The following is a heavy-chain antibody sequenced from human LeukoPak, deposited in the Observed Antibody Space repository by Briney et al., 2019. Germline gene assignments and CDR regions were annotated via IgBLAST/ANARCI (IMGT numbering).Heavy chain of an antibody. V-gene: IGHV4-30-2*01. CDR2: IYHSGST. J-gene: IGHJ5*02. Sequence: SQTLSLTCTVSGGSISSGGYYWSWIRQPPGKGLEWIGYIYHSGSTYYNPSLKSRVTISVDRSKNQFSLKLSSVTAADTAVYYCAREGSSSSDPWGQGTLVTVSS. D-gene: IGHD6-6*01. CDR1: GGSISSGGYY. CDR3: AREGSSSSDP.